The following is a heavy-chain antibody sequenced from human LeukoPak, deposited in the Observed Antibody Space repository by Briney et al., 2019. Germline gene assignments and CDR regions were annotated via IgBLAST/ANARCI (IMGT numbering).Heavy chain of an antibody. CDR2: IYYSGST. J-gene: IGHJ4*02. CDR1: GDSISSDY. Sequence: SETLSLTCNVSGDSISSDYWSWIRQPPGKGLEWIGHIYYSGSTNYNPSLKSRVTISVDASKNHFSLKVSSVTAADTAVYYCARSYYYGSGSYTFADYWGQGTLVTVSS. V-gene: IGHV4-59*01. D-gene: IGHD3-10*01. CDR3: ARSYYYGSGSYTFADY.